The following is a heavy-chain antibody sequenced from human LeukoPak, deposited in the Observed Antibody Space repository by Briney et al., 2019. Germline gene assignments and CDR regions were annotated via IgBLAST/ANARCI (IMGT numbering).Heavy chain of an antibody. CDR1: GFTFSDFTDYY. D-gene: IGHD3-3*01. Sequence: TGGSLRLSCAASGFTFSDFTDYYMTWIRQAPGKGLELVSYISSSRRTIYYVDAVKGRFTISRDNAKNSLYLQMNSLRAEDTAVYYCARGSNWSGYPCYMDVWGIGTTVTVSS. CDR3: ARGSNWSGYPCYMDV. CDR2: ISSSRRTI. J-gene: IGHJ6*03. V-gene: IGHV3-11*04.